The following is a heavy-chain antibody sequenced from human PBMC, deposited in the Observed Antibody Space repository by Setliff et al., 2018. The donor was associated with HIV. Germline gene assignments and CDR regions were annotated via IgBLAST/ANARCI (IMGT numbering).Heavy chain of an antibody. Sequence: PSETLSLTCTVSGGSITTYFWTWIRQPPGKGLEWIGTVSYSGSTNYNPSLKSRVTISVDTSENQFSLKLSSVTAADTAVYYCARDLRFGAFDIWGQGTMVTVSS. V-gene: IGHV4-59*12. CDR1: GGSITTYF. CDR2: VSYSGST. D-gene: IGHD3-16*01. CDR3: ARDLRFGAFDI. J-gene: IGHJ3*02.